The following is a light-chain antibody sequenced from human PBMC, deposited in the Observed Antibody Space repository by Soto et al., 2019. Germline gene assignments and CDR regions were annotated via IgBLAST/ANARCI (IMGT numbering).Light chain of an antibody. CDR2: WAS. J-gene: IGKJ2*01. V-gene: IGKV4-1*01. CDR3: QQYYSTPYT. Sequence: DIVMTQSPDSLAVSLGERATINCKSSQSVLYSSTNKNFLAWYQQKAGQPPNLLIYWASTRESGVPDRFSGSGSGTDFTLTISSLQAEDVAVYYCQQYYSTPYTFGQGTKLETK. CDR1: QSVLYSSTNKNF.